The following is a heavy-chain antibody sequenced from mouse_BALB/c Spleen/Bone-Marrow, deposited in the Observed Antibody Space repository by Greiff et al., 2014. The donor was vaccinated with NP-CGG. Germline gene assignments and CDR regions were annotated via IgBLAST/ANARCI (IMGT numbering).Heavy chain of an antibody. D-gene: IGHD2-14*01. J-gene: IGHJ4*01. V-gene: IGHV5-12-2*01. CDR3: ARHGEERPVLAMDY. Sequence: EVKLVESGGGLVEPGGSLKLSCAASGFTFIAYTMSWVRQTPEKRLEWVAYINNGGSSTYYPDTVKGRFTISRDNAKNTLYLQMSSLKSEDTAMYYCARHGEERPVLAMDYWGQGTSVTASS. CDR2: INNGGSST. CDR1: GFTFIAYT.